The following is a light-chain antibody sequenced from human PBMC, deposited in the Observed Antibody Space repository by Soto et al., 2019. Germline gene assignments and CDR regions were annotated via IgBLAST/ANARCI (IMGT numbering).Light chain of an antibody. CDR1: STDVGGYNY. J-gene: IGLJ1*01. V-gene: IGLV2-14*01. CDR3: GSYTSTDTPFV. Sequence: QSVLAQPSSVSGSPGQSITISCTGTSTDVGGYNYVSWYQHHPGKGPKLIIYEVSNRPSGVSDRFSGSKSGNKASLIISNLEAEDESDYYCGSYTSTDTPFVFGTGNKVTVL. CDR2: EVS.